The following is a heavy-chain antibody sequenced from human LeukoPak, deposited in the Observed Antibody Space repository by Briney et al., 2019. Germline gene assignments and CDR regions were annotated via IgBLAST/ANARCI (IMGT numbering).Heavy chain of an antibody. Sequence: ASVKVSCKASGYTFTSYDINWVRQATGQGLEWMGWMNPNSGNTGYAQKFQGRVTMTRNTSISTAYMELSSLRSEDTAVYYCARPTNSSSFGILDAFDIWGQGTMVTVSS. CDR3: ARPTNSSSFGILDAFDI. J-gene: IGHJ3*02. D-gene: IGHD6-6*01. CDR1: GYTFTSYD. CDR2: MNPNSGNT. V-gene: IGHV1-8*01.